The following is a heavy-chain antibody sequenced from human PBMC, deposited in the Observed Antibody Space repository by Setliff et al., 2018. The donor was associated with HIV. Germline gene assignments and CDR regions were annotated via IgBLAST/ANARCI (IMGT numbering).Heavy chain of an antibody. CDR2: IYPGDSDT. CDR3: ARFFGYSSSWPSAGY. Sequence: ESLKISCKGSGYSFTTYWIGWVRQMPGKGLEWMGIIYPGDSDTRYNPSFQGQVTISADESISTAYLHWSSLKASDTAMYYCARFFGYSSSWPSAGYWGQGTQVTVSS. J-gene: IGHJ4*02. D-gene: IGHD6-13*01. V-gene: IGHV5-51*01. CDR1: GYSFTTYW.